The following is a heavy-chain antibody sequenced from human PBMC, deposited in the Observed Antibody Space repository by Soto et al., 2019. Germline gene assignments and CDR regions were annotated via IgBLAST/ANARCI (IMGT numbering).Heavy chain of an antibody. CDR1: GGTFSSYA. D-gene: IGHD2-15*01. CDR3: ARDEAPRAAQSAFDI. CDR2: IIPIFGTA. J-gene: IGHJ3*02. Sequence: ASVKVSCKASGGTFSSYAISWVRQAPGQGLEWMGGIIPIFGTANYAQKFQGRVTITADESTSTAYMELSSLGSEDTAVYYCARDEAPRAAQSAFDIWGQGTMVTVSS. V-gene: IGHV1-69*13.